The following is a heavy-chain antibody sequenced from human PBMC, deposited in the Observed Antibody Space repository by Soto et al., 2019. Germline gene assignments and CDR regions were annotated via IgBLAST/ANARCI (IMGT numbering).Heavy chain of an antibody. J-gene: IGHJ2*01. Sequence: QVQLVQSGAEVKKAGSSVTVSCKASGGTFSSYSIGWVRQAPGQGLEWMGGIIPMFGTANYAQKFQGRVTITADEATSTVDMELSSLRSEDAAVYYCAIEMEVVGYFDLWGRGTVVTVSS. V-gene: IGHV1-69*01. D-gene: IGHD2-15*01. CDR2: IIPMFGTA. CDR3: AIEMEVVGYFDL. CDR1: GGTFSSYS.